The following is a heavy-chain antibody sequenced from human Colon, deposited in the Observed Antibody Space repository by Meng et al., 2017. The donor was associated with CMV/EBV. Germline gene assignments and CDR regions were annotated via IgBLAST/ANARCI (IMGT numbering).Heavy chain of an antibody. CDR1: GGSIRSYY. CDR2: IDYSGST. Sequence: GSLRLSCTVSGGSIRSYYWSWIRQPPGKGLEWIGYIDYSGSTNNNPSLKSRVTISVDTSKNQFSLKLRSVTAADTAVYYCARDGGELFWGQGTLVTVSS. CDR3: ARDGGELF. V-gene: IGHV4-59*01. D-gene: IGHD3-10*01. J-gene: IGHJ4*02.